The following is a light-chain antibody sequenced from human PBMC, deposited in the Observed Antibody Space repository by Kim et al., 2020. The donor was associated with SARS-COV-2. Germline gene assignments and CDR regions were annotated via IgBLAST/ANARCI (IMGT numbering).Light chain of an antibody. CDR2: ISN. V-gene: IGLV10-54*01. Sequence: QTTTHTCDGNTINIGYQGALWLHQHQGHPPKNVSDISNSRPSGISERLSGARSGNTASLTINGLQPEDEADYYCSAWDSSLGGWVFGGGTQLTVL. J-gene: IGLJ3*02. CDR1: TINIGYQG. CDR3: SAWDSSLGGWV.